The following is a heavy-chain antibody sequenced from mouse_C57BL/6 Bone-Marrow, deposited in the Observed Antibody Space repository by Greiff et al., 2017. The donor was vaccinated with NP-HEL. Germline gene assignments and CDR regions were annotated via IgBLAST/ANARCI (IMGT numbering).Heavy chain of an antibody. CDR2: INYDGSST. Sequence: EVQVVESEGGLVQPGSSMKLSCTASGFTFSDYYMAWVRQVPEKGLEWVANINYDGSSTYYLDSLKSRFIISRDNAKNILYLQMSSLKSEDTATYNCARGGIYYDYDGWFADWGQGTLVTVSA. CDR3: ARGGIYYDYDGWFAD. V-gene: IGHV5-16*01. J-gene: IGHJ3*01. D-gene: IGHD2-4*01. CDR1: GFTFSDYY.